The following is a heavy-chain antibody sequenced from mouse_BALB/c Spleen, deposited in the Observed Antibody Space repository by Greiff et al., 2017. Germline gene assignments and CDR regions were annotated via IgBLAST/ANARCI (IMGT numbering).Heavy chain of an antibody. V-gene: IGHV1-67*01. J-gene: IGHJ3*01. CDR2: ISTYSGNT. CDR3: ASSNPQTICDPAWFAY. CDR1: GYTFTDYA. Sequence: QVQLQQSGPELVRPGVSVKISCKGSGYTFTDYAMHWVKQSHAKSLEWIGVISTYSGNTNYNQKFKGKATMTVDKSSSTAYMELARLTSEDSAIYYCASSNPQTICDPAWFAYWGQGTLVTVSA.